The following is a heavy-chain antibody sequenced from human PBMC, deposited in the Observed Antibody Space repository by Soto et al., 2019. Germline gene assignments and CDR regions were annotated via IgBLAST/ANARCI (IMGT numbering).Heavy chain of an antibody. J-gene: IGHJ3*02. D-gene: IGHD1-26*01. Sequence: EVQLVESGGGLVQPGGSLRLSCAASGFTVSSNYMTWVRKAPGGGREWVSVIYSDASTYYADSVKGRFTISRDNSRNTLYLQMNSLRVEDTALYYCARVGWELLQRAFDIWGQGTMVTVSS. CDR3: ARVGWELLQRAFDI. CDR2: IYSDAST. CDR1: GFTVSSNY. V-gene: IGHV3-66*01.